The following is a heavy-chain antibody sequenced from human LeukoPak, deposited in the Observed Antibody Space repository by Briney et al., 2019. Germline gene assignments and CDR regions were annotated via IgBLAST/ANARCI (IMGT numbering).Heavy chain of an antibody. Sequence: VASVKVSCKASGYTFDSYSLHWVRQAPGQGLEWLGRIYVNDASTHYAQEFQGRVIITRDTSTYTVYMDLSSLRSEDTGVYYCERELPGGTRGFDYWGQGTLVTVSP. V-gene: IGHV1-46*02. CDR3: ERELPGGTRGFDY. CDR1: GYTFDSYS. D-gene: IGHD1-26*01. J-gene: IGHJ4*02. CDR2: IYVNDAST.